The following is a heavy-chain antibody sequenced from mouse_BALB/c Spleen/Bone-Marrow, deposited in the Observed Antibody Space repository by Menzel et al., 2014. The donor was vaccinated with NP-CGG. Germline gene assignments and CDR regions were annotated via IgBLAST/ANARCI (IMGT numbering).Heavy chain of an antibody. CDR2: VNPYNDGT. J-gene: IGHJ2*01. V-gene: IGHV1-14*01. CDR1: GYTFTSYV. Sequence: EVQLQQSGPELVKPGASVKMSCKASGYTFTSYVMHWVKQKPGQGLEWTGYVNPYNDGTKYNEKFKGKATLTSDKSSSTAYMELSRLTSEDSAVYYCARRGRIAEALGYWGQGTTLTVSS. CDR3: ARRGRIAEALGY. D-gene: IGHD6-1*01.